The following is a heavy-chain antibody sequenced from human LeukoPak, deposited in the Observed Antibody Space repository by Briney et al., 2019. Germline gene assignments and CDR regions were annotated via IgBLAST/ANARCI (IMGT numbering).Heavy chain of an antibody. CDR2: IYYSGST. J-gene: IGHJ4*02. CDR3: ARVDASVTVIITGTTFDY. CDR1: GGSISSSSYY. V-gene: IGHV4-39*01. D-gene: IGHD1-7*01. Sequence: PSETLSLTCTVSGGSISSSSYYWGWIRQPPGKGLEWIGSIYYSGSTYYNPSLKSRVTISVDTSKNQFSLKLSSVTAADTAVYYCARVDASVTVIITGTTFDYWGQGTLVTVSS.